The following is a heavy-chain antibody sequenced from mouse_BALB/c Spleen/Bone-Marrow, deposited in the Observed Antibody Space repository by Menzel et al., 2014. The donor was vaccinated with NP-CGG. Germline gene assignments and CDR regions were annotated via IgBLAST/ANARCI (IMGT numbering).Heavy chain of an antibody. V-gene: IGHV7-3*02. J-gene: IGHJ2*01. CDR3: ARDRAARATGYYFDY. Sequence: EVKLMESGGGLVQPGGSLRLSCATSGFTFTDYYMSWVRQPPGKALEWLGFIRNKANGYTTEYSASVKGRFTISRDNSQSILYLQMNALRAEDSATYYCARDRAARATGYYFDYWGQGTTLTVSS. CDR2: IRNKANGYTT. CDR1: GFTFTDYY. D-gene: IGHD3-1*01.